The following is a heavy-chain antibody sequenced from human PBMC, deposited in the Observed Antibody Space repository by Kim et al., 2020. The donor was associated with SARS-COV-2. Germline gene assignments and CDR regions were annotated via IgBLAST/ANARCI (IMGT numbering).Heavy chain of an antibody. D-gene: IGHD3-22*01. CDR3: ARDPQIRNYYDSSGYSMGLGLDY. J-gene: IGHJ4*02. CDR2: INAGNGNT. CDR1: GYTFTSYA. V-gene: IGHV1-3*01. Sequence: ASVKVSCKASGYTFTSYAMHWVRQAPGQRLEWMGWINAGNGNTKYSQKFQGRVTITRDTSASTAYMELSSLRSEDTAVYYCARDPQIRNYYDSSGYSMGLGLDYWGQGTLVTVSS.